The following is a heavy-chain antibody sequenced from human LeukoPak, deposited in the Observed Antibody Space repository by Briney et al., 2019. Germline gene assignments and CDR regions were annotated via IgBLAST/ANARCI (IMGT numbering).Heavy chain of an antibody. D-gene: IGHD5-24*01. J-gene: IGHJ4*02. CDR1: GFTFSSYS. V-gene: IGHV3-21*01. CDR2: ISTVSNYI. CDR3: ARDRRDGYNYDY. Sequence: GGSLRLSCAASGFTFSSYSMNWVRQAPGKGLEWVSSISTVSNYIYYADSVKGRFTISRDNAKNSLYLQMNSLRAEDTAVYYCARDRRDGYNYDYWGQGTLVTVSS.